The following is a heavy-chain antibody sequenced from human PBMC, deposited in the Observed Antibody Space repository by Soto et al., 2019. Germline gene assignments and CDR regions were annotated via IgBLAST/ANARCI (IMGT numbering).Heavy chain of an antibody. Sequence: SETLSLTCTVSGGSVSSGYWIWIRQPPGKGLENIGYIYNGNTKYNPSLKSRVTMSVDTSKNQFSLKLISVTAADTAKYFCAREGNLGRWLQPLDFWGQGTLVTVSS. CDR1: GGSVSSGY. CDR2: IYNGNT. J-gene: IGHJ4*02. D-gene: IGHD5-12*01. CDR3: AREGNLGRWLQPLDF. V-gene: IGHV4-59*02.